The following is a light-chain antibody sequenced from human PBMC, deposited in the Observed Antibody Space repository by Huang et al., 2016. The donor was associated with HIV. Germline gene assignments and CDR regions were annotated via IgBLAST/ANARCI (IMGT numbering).Light chain of an antibody. J-gene: IGKJ2*01. CDR1: QNIKRY. V-gene: IGKV1-39*01. CDR2: AAS. Sequence: GDTVTITCRASQNIKRYLNWYQQEPGKAPKLLISAASNLQSGVPSTFSGSGSGTDFTLTINSLQPEDSATYYCQQSARTPRTFGQGTKLEI. CDR3: QQSARTPRT.